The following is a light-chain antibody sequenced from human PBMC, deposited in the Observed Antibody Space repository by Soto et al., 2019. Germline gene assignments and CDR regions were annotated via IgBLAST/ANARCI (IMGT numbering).Light chain of an antibody. CDR3: QQSLGIRYT. CDR1: QSITGY. Sequence: DIQMTQSPSSLSASVGDRVTITCRASQSITGYLNWYQQKPGKAPKLLIYAASSLQSGVPSRFSGSGSGTDFTLTISSLQRDDFATYFCQQSLGIRYTFGQGTRLETK. CDR2: AAS. V-gene: IGKV1-39*01. J-gene: IGKJ2*01.